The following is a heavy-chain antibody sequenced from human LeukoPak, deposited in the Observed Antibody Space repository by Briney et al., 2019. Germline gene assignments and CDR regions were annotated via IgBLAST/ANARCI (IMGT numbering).Heavy chain of an antibody. Sequence: GESLQISCKGSGYSFTSYWIGWVRPMPGKGLEWLGIIYPGDSDTRYSPSFQGQVTIPADKSISTAYLLWSSLKASDTAMYYCARLSLYEGGLPTDYWGQGTLVTVSS. J-gene: IGHJ4*02. CDR3: ARLSLYEGGLPTDY. D-gene: IGHD2/OR15-2a*01. V-gene: IGHV5-51*01. CDR2: IYPGDSDT. CDR1: GYSFTSYW.